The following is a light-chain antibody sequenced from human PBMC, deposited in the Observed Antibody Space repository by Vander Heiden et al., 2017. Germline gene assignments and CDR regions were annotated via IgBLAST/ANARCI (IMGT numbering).Light chain of an antibody. J-gene: IGKJ1*01. CDR1: QSICKW. CDR3: QQNNGYFP. CDR2: DAS. V-gene: IGKV1-5*03. Sequence: DMQMTQSPSPLSASVGDRVTITRRARQSICKWLAWYQQKPGEAPNILIYDASSLKSGAPSRIGGSGSKTEFTLTISRLQHDDFATYYCQQNNGYFPFGQGTTVEI.